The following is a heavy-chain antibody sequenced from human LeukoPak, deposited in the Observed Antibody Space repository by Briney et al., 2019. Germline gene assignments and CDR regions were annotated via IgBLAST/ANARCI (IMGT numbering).Heavy chain of an antibody. CDR3: ARLDELLAFDY. CDR1: GGSISSYY. Sequence: SETLSLTCTVSGGSISSYYWSWIRQPPGKGLEWIGYIYYTGSTNYSPSLKSRVIISVDTSKNQFSLKVSSVTAADTAVYYCARLDELLAFDYWGQGTLVTVSS. CDR2: IYYTGST. J-gene: IGHJ4*02. V-gene: IGHV4-59*08. D-gene: IGHD2-15*01.